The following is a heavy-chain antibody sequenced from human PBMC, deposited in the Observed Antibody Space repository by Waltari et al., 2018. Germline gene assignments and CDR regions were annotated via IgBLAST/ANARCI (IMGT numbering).Heavy chain of an antibody. D-gene: IGHD4-17*01. CDR3: ARVPPTVTTLPPDWYFDL. J-gene: IGHJ2*01. CDR2: IYYSGST. Sequence: QVQLQESGPGLVKPSETLSLTCTVSGGSISSYYWSWIRQPPGKGLEWIGYIYYSGSTNYNPSLKSRVTISVDTSKNQFSLKLSSVTAADTAVYYCARVPPTVTTLPPDWYFDLWGRGTLVTVSS. CDR1: GGSISSYY. V-gene: IGHV4-59*01.